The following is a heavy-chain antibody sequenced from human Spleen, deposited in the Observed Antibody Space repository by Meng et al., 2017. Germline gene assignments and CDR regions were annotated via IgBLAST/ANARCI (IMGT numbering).Heavy chain of an antibody. J-gene: IGHJ4*02. CDR1: GYNFPDYW. Sequence: QGQLVQAGAEVKKPGASRKVSCKPSGYNFPDYWLHWVRRAPGQGLEWMGRIDPKSGDTHYAQRFQGRVTMTGDTSISTAYMELSGLRSDDTAMYYCARDEDISAAGKLFGDYWGQGTLVTVSS. CDR3: ARDEDISAAGKLFGDY. CDR2: IDPKSGDT. D-gene: IGHD6-13*01. V-gene: IGHV1-2*06.